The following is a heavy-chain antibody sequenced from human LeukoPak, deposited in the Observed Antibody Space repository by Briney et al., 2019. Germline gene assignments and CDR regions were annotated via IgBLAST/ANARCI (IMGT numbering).Heavy chain of an antibody. Sequence: TGGSLRLSCAASGFTFSSYAMSWVRQAPGKGLEWVSAISGSGGSTYYADSVKGRFTISRDNSKNTLYLQMNSLRAEDTAVYYCAKMGYCSGGSCYLVYFQHWGQGTLVTVSS. D-gene: IGHD2-15*01. CDR1: GFTFSSYA. V-gene: IGHV3-23*01. CDR2: ISGSGGST. CDR3: AKMGYCSGGSCYLVYFQH. J-gene: IGHJ1*01.